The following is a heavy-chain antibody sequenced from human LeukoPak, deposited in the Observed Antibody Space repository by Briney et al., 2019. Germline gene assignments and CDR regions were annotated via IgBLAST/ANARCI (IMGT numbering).Heavy chain of an antibody. V-gene: IGHV4-30-4*01. CDR1: GGSISSGDYY. J-gene: IGHJ5*02. CDR3: ARGGAMVRGVLNWFDP. D-gene: IGHD3-10*01. Sequence: PSETLSLTCTVSGGSISSGDYYWSWIRQPPGKGLEWIGYIYYSGSTYYNPSLKSRVTISVDTSKNQFSLKLSSVTAADTAVYYCARGGAMVRGVLNWFDPWGQGTLVTVSS. CDR2: IYYSGST.